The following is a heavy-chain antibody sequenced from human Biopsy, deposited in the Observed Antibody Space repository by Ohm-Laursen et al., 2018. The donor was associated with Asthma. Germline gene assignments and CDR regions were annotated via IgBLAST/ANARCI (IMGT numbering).Heavy chain of an antibody. CDR1: GGTFSNFA. D-gene: IGHD6-19*01. Sequence: SVKASCKAPGGTFSNFAISWVRQAPGQGLEWLGGIMTVFGTTNYAQKFQGRVTITADESTSTAYMEVTSLRSEDTAIYYCARCQVGYSSGWSLLLKKIYYSGMDVWGQGTRSPSP. J-gene: IGHJ6*02. V-gene: IGHV1-69*13. CDR3: ARCQVGYSSGWSLLLKKIYYSGMDV. CDR2: IMTVFGTT.